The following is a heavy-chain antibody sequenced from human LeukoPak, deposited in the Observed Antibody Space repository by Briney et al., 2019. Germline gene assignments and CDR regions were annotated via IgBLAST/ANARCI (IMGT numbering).Heavy chain of an antibody. J-gene: IGHJ4*02. D-gene: IGHD5-12*01. CDR3: TTDTDIVATTSPDY. CDR2: IKSKTDGGTT. Sequence: GGSLRLSCAASGFTVSSNYMSWVRQAPGKGLEWVGRIKSKTDGGTTDYAAPVKGRFTISRDDSKNTLYLQMNSLKTEDTAVYYCTTDTDIVATTSPDYWGQGTLVTVSS. V-gene: IGHV3-15*01. CDR1: GFTVSSNY.